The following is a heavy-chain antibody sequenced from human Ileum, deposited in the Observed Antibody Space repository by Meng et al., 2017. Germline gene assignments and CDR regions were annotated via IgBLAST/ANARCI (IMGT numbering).Heavy chain of an antibody. D-gene: IGHD4-17*01. CDR1: SGSFTNNNDY. CDR2: IYYGGST. V-gene: IGHV4-39*01. J-gene: IGHJ4*02. CDR3: ARRAHYGDPPR. Sequence: QQRLQESGPGLGKASETLSPTCSVSSGSFTNNNDYGVWIRRPPGKGLEWIGSIYYGGSTYYNPSLKSRVTISVDTSTNQFSLKLISVTAADTAVYYCARRAHYGDPPRWGQGTLVTVSS.